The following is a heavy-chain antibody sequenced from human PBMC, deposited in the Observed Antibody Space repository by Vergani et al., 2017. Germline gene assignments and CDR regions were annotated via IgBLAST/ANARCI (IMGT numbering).Heavy chain of an antibody. CDR1: GFTSSYYS. CDR3: ATKSCGTPGCQIGYFRE. V-gene: IGHV3-30*03. CDR2: ISYDGTQK. Sequence: QVHLVESGGGVVQPGRSLRLSCVVSGFTSSYYSMHWVRQAPGKGLEWVAVISYDGTQKYYADSVKGRFTISGDNSKSTLYLQMNSLRTEDTAVYYCATKSCGTPGCQIGYFREWGQGTLVTVSS. J-gene: IGHJ1*01. D-gene: IGHD1-1*01.